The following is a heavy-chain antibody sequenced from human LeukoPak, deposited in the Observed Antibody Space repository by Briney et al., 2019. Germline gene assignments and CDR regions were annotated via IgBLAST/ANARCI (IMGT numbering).Heavy chain of an antibody. CDR3: ARRHYDFWSGTNYYYYYMDV. CDR2: IKQDGSEK. J-gene: IGHJ6*03. CDR1: GFTFSSYW. Sequence: PGGSLRLSCAASGFTFSSYWMSWVRQAPGKGLEWVANIKQDGSEKYYVDSVKGRLTISRDNAKNSLYLQMNSLRAEDTAVYYCARRHYDFWSGTNYYYYYMDVWGKGTTVTVSS. V-gene: IGHV3-7*01. D-gene: IGHD3-3*01.